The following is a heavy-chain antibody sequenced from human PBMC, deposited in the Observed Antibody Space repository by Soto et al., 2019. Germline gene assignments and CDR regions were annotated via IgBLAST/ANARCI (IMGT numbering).Heavy chain of an antibody. CDR3: ARFRRNYFDY. CDR2: INYVGRTS. D-gene: IGHD3-10*01. Sequence: PSETLSLTCTVSGDSMSGFYWSWIRQTPGKGLEWIGYINYVGRTSYYSPSLQSRVTISLDSSKNQFSLILSSVTAADTDVYFCARFRRNYFDYWGQGPQVTVYS. CDR1: GDSMSGFY. J-gene: IGHJ4*02. V-gene: IGHV4-59*01.